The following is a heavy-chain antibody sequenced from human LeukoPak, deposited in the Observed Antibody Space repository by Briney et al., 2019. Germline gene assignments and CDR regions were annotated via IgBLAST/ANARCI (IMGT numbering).Heavy chain of an antibody. V-gene: IGHV3-30-3*01. Sequence: GGSLRLSCAASGFTFSSHSMHWVRQAPGKGLEWVAVISYDGSNKYFADSVKGRFTISRDNSKSTLYLEMSSPRAEDTAVYYCARDREAYCGGDCYGAWDYWGQGTLVTVSS. CDR3: ARDREAYCGGDCYGAWDY. J-gene: IGHJ4*02. CDR1: GFTFSSHS. CDR2: ISYDGSNK. D-gene: IGHD2-21*02.